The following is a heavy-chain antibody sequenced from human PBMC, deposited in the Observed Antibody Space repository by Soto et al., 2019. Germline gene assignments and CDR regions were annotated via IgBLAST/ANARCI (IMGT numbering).Heavy chain of an antibody. Sequence: QRLSCAASGFTFSSYSMNWVRQAPGKGLEWVSSISSSSSYIYYADSVKGRFTISRDNAKNSLYLQMNSLRAEDTAVYYCARYSPYVVVVAAKDYYYGMDVWGQGTTVTVSS. V-gene: IGHV3-21*01. J-gene: IGHJ6*02. CDR1: GFTFSSYS. D-gene: IGHD2-15*01. CDR3: ARYSPYVVVVAAKDYYYGMDV. CDR2: ISSSSSYI.